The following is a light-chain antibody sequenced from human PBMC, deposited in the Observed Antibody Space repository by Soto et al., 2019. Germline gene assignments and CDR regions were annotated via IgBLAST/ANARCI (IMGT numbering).Light chain of an antibody. V-gene: IGKV3-20*01. CDR3: QQYDTSPWT. CDR2: GAS. Sequence: EIVLTQSPVTLSLSPGERATLSCSASQSISSSFLAWYQQKPGQAPRLLIYGASSRATGIPDRFSGSGSGTDFTLTISRLEPEDFAVYHCQQYDTSPWTFGQGTKVEIK. J-gene: IGKJ1*01. CDR1: QSISSSF.